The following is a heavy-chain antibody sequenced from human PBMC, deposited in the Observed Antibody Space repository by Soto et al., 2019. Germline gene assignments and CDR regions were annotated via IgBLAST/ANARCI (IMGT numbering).Heavy chain of an antibody. CDR2: MNPNSGNT. CDR3: ASGGYCSSTSCYPDGGYMDV. CDR1: GYTFTSYD. J-gene: IGHJ6*03. D-gene: IGHD2-2*03. Sequence: QVQLVQSGAEVKKPGASVKVSCKASGYTFTSYDINWVRQATGQGLEWMGWMNPNSGNTGYAQKFQGRVTMTRNTSISTAYMELSSLRSEDKAVYYCASGGYCSSTSCYPDGGYMDVWGKGTTVTVSS. V-gene: IGHV1-8*01.